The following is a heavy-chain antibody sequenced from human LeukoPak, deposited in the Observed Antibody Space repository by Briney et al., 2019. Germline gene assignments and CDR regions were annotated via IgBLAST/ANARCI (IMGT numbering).Heavy chain of an antibody. CDR2: IIPILGIA. D-gene: IGHD6-13*01. V-gene: IGHV1-69*04. CDR3: ARDEQQLDLYYYGMDV. CDR1: GGTFSSYT. J-gene: IGHJ6*02. Sequence: SVKVSCKASGGTFSSYTISWVRQAPGQGLEWMGRIIPILGIANYAQKFQGRVTITADKSTSTACMELSSLRSEDTAVYYCARDEQQLDLYYYGMDVWGQGTTVTVSS.